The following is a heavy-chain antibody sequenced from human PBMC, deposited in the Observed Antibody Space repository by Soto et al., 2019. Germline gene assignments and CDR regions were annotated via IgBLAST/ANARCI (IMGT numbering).Heavy chain of an antibody. V-gene: IGHV1-2*02. CDR1: GGTFSSYA. CDR3: ARGGKRYDYVWGKKIADAFDI. CDR2: IIPNSGAA. D-gene: IGHD3-16*01. J-gene: IGHJ3*02. Sequence: GASVKVSCKASGGTFSSYAISWVRQAPGQGLEWMGGIIPNSGAANYAQKFQGRVTMTGDTSISTAYMELSRLRSDDTAVYYCARGGKRYDYVWGKKIADAFDIWGQGTMVTVSS.